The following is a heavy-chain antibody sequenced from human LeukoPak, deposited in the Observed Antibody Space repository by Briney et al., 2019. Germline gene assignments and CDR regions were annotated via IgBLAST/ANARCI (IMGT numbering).Heavy chain of an antibody. CDR1: GGSISSYY. D-gene: IGHD6-19*01. CDR2: IYTSAST. Sequence: SETLSLTCTVSGGSISSYYWSWIRQPAGKGLEWIGRIYTSASTNYNPSLKSRVTMSVDTSKNQFSLKLSSVTAADTAVYYCASGWSYYFDYWAREPWSPSPQ. CDR3: ASGWSYYFDY. V-gene: IGHV4-4*07. J-gene: IGHJ4*02.